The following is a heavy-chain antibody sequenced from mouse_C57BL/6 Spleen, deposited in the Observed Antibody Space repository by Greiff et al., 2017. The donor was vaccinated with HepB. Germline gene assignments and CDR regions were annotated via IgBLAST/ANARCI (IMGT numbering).Heavy chain of an antibody. J-gene: IGHJ2*01. CDR3: ASKLGYFDY. CDR2: ISYDGSN. Sequence: EVKLMESGPGLVKPSQSLSLTCSVTGYSITSGYYWNWIRQFPGNKLEWMGYISYDGSNNYNPSLKNRTSITRYTSKHQFFLKLNSVTTEDTATYYCASKLGYFDYWGQGTTLTVSS. D-gene: IGHD4-1*01. CDR1: GYSITSGYY. V-gene: IGHV3-6*01.